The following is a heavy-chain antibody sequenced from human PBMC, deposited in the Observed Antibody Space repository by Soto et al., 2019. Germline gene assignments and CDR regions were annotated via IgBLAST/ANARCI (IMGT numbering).Heavy chain of an antibody. D-gene: IGHD3-10*01. CDR1: GGSVSGGSYY. V-gene: IGHV4-61*01. CDR2: IYYSGST. Sequence: SETLSLTCTVSGGSVSGGSYYWSWIRQPPGKGLEWIGYIYYSGSTNYNPSLKSRVTISVDTSKNQFSLKLSSVTAADTAVYYCASSMVRGVISYYYYYYGMDVWGQGTTVTVSS. CDR3: ASSMVRGVISYYYYYYGMDV. J-gene: IGHJ6*02.